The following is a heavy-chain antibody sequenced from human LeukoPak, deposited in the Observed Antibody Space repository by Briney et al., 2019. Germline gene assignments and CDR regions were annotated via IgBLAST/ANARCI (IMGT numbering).Heavy chain of an antibody. Sequence: SVKVSRKASGGTFSSYAISWVRQAPGQGLEWMGGIIPIFGTANYAQKFQGRVTITADESTSTAYMELSSLRSEDTAVYYCARVGSGWYNNWFDPWGQGTLVTVSS. D-gene: IGHD6-19*01. CDR3: ARVGSGWYNNWFDP. CDR1: GGTFSSYA. J-gene: IGHJ5*02. CDR2: IIPIFGTA. V-gene: IGHV1-69*13.